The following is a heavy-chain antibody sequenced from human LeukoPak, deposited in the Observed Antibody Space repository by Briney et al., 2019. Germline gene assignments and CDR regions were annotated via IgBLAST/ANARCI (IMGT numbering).Heavy chain of an antibody. CDR3: ALHCSSTSCYGMDV. CDR1: GGSISSSSYY. Sequence: SETLSLTCTDSGGSISSSSYYWGWIRQPPGKGLEWIGSIYYSGSTYYNPSLKSRVTISVDTSKNQFSLKLSSVTAADTAVYYCALHCSSTSCYGMDVWGQGTTVTVAS. CDR2: IYYSGST. V-gene: IGHV4-39*01. J-gene: IGHJ6*02. D-gene: IGHD2-2*01.